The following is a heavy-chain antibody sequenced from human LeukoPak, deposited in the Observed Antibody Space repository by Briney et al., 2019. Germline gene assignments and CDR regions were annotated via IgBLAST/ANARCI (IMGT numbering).Heavy chain of an antibody. Sequence: GGSLRLSCAASGFTFSSYAMHWVRQAPGKGLEWVAVISYDGSNKYYADSVKGRFTISRDNSKNTLYLQMNSLRAEDTAVYYCAKDISGSYYPELGGQGTLVTVSS. D-gene: IGHD1-26*01. V-gene: IGHV3-30-3*01. J-gene: IGHJ4*02. CDR2: ISYDGSNK. CDR1: GFTFSSYA. CDR3: AKDISGSYYPEL.